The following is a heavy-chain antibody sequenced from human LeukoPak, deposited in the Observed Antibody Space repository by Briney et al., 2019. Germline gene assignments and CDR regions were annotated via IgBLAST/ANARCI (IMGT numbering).Heavy chain of an antibody. CDR2: INPNSGGT. V-gene: IGHV1-2*02. CDR3: ARENQKASTIFGVVDRWFDP. Sequence: ASVKVSCKASGYTFTGYYMHWVRQAPGQGLEWMGWINPNSGGTNYAQKFQGRATMTRDTSISTAYMELSRLRSDDTAVYYCARENQKASTIFGVVDRWFDPWGQGTLVTVSS. CDR1: GYTFTGYY. J-gene: IGHJ5*02. D-gene: IGHD3-3*01.